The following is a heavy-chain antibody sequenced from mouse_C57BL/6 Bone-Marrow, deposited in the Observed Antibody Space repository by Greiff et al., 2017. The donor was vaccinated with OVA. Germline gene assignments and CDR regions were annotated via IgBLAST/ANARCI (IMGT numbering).Heavy chain of an antibody. CDR1: GYSFTGYY. CDR2: INPSTGGT. V-gene: IGHV1-42*01. Sequence: VQLQQSGPELVKPGASVKISCKASGYSFTGYYMNWVKQSPEKSLEWIGEINPSTGGTTYNQKFKAKATLTVDKSSSTAYMQLKSLTSEDSAVYYCARGAYYYGHYYYAMDDWGQGTSVTVSS. D-gene: IGHD1-1*01. CDR3: ARGAYYYGHYYYAMDD. J-gene: IGHJ4*01.